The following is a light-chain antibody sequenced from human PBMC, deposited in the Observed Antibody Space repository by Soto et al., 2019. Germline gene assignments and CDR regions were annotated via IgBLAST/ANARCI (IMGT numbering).Light chain of an antibody. CDR1: SSDVGGYNF. CDR3: ISYTSSSTYV. Sequence: QSVLTQPASVSGSPGQSITIPCTGSSSDVGGYNFVSWYQQHPGIAPKLMIFDSSNRPSGVSNRFSGSKSGNTASLTISGLQAEDEADYYCISYTSSSTYVFGTGTKLTVL. J-gene: IGLJ1*01. V-gene: IGLV2-14*01. CDR2: DSS.